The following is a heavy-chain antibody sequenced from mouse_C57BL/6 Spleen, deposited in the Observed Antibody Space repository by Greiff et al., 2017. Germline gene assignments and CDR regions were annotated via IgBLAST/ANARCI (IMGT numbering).Heavy chain of an antibody. CDR3: ARGGFTTVVNYAMDY. J-gene: IGHJ4*01. CDR1: GYTFTSYW. Sequence: VQLQQSGAELVMPGASVKLSCKASGYTFTSYWMHWVKQRPGQGLEWIGEIDPSDSYTNYNQKFKGKSTLTVDKSSSTAYMQLSSLTSEDSAVYYCARGGFTTVVNYAMDYWGQGTSVTVSS. D-gene: IGHD1-1*01. CDR2: IDPSDSYT. V-gene: IGHV1-69*01.